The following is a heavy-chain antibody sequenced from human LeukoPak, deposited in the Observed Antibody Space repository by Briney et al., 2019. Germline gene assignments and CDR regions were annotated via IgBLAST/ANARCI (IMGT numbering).Heavy chain of an antibody. Sequence: GGSLRPSCAPSGFIFEDYSMHWVRQAPGKGLEWVSGINWNGGSTGYADSVKGRFTISRDNAKNSLYLQMNSLRAEDTALYYCARWGSGYNLFDYWGQGILVTVSS. V-gene: IGHV3-20*04. CDR3: ARWGSGYNLFDY. CDR1: GFIFEDYS. D-gene: IGHD3-3*01. CDR2: INWNGGST. J-gene: IGHJ4*02.